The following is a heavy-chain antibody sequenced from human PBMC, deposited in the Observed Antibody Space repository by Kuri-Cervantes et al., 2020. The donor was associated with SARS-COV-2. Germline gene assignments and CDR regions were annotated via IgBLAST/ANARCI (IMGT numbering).Heavy chain of an antibody. CDR3: AKTGYFDSSGYYY. D-gene: IGHD3-22*01. Sequence: GESLKISCAASGFTFSSYAMSWVRQAPGKGLEWVSAISGSGGSTYYADSVKGRFTISRDNSKNAPYLQMNSLRAEDTAVYYCAKTGYFDSSGYYYWGQGTLVTVSS. CDR1: GFTFSSYA. J-gene: IGHJ4*02. CDR2: ISGSGGST. V-gene: IGHV3-23*01.